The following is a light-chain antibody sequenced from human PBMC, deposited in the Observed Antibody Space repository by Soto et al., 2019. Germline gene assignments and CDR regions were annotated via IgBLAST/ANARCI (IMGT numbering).Light chain of an antibody. V-gene: IGKV4-1*01. Sequence: DIVMTQTPDSLAVSLGERATINCKSSQSVLYNSNNDSYLTWYQQKPGQSPKVLIYWASTRESGVPDRFSGSRSGTDFTLTISSLQAEDVAVYYCQQYYSIPWTFGQGTKVEIK. CDR1: QSVLYNSNNDSY. J-gene: IGKJ1*01. CDR3: QQYYSIPWT. CDR2: WAS.